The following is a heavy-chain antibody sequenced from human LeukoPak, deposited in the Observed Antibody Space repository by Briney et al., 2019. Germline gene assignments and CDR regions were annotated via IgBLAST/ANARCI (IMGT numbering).Heavy chain of an antibody. D-gene: IGHD1-26*01. CDR3: ARDPVGANGVFDY. J-gene: IGHJ4*02. V-gene: IGHV1-69*05. CDR1: GGTFSSYA. Sequence: GASVKVSCKASGGTFSSYAISWVRQAPGQGLEWMGGIIPIFGTANYAQKFQGRVTITTDESTSTAYMELRSLSSDDTAVYFCARDPVGANGVFDYWGQGTLVTVSS. CDR2: IIPIFGTA.